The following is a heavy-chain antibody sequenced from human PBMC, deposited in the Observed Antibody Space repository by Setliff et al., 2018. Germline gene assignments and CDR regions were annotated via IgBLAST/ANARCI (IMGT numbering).Heavy chain of an antibody. Sequence: GGSLRLSCAASGFTFSTYRMHWVRQAPGKGLEWVAVIWGDGGTKYHADSVKGRFTISRDNSKNTLYLQMNSLRPEDTAVYYCARTCSGSGCYAGLESWGQGTSVTVSS. CDR2: IWGDGGTK. J-gene: IGHJ4*02. CDR1: GFTFSTYR. CDR3: ARTCSGSGCYAGLES. D-gene: IGHD2-15*01. V-gene: IGHV3-33*08.